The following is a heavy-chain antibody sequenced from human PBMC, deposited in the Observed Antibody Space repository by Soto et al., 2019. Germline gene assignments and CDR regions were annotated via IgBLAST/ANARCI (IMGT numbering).Heavy chain of an antibody. V-gene: IGHV4-30-2*01. J-gene: IGHJ4*02. CDR1: GGSISSGGYS. CDR3: SRARGAGFFAH. Sequence: TLSLTCAVSGGSISSGGYSWSWIRQPPGKGLECIGYIYHSGSTYYNPSLNSRVTISVDRSKNQFSLKLSSVTAADTAVYYCSRARGAGFFAHWGQRTLVSGSA. CDR2: IYHSGST.